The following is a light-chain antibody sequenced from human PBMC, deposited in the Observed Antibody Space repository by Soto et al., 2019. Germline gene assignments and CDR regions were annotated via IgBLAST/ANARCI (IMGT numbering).Light chain of an antibody. V-gene: IGKV1D-13*01. J-gene: IGKJ5*01. CDR1: QGISSA. CDR2: DAS. Sequence: AIQLTQSPSSLSASVGDRVTITCRASQGISSALAWYQQKPGKAPKLLIYDASSLESGVPSRFSGSGSGTDFTLTISSLEPEDAALYYCQQRSNWPPITFGQGTRLEV. CDR3: QQRSNWPPIT.